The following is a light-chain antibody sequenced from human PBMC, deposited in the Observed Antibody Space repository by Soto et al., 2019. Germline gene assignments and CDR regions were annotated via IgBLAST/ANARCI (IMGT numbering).Light chain of an antibody. CDR3: QHYGGSPPRT. Sequence: EIVLSQSPGTLSLSPGERATLSCRASESVSSSYLVWYQQKPGQAPRLLIYGASSRATGIPDRFSGSGSGTDSTLTISRLEPEDFAVYYCQHYGGSPPRTFGQGTKVEIK. CDR1: ESVSSSY. CDR2: GAS. J-gene: IGKJ1*01. V-gene: IGKV3-20*01.